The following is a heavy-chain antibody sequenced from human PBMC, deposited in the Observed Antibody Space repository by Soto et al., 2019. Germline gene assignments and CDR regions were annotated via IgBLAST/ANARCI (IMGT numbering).Heavy chain of an antibody. J-gene: IGHJ4*02. CDR2: ITDTGGDA. D-gene: IGHD3-10*01. Sequence: SLRLSCVASGLTFGSRAMSWVLEAPGEGLQWVSTITDTGGDAKYADSVRGRFVISRDNSKKTLYLQMTSLTAEDSAMYFCARGSTDSYPGSRIFDFWGRGTLVTVSS. CDR1: GLTFGSRA. CDR3: ARGSTDSYPGSRIFDF. V-gene: IGHV3-23*01.